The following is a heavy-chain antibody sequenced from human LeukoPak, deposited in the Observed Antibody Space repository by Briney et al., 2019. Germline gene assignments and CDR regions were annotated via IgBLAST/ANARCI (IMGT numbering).Heavy chain of an antibody. V-gene: IGHV4-34*01. CDR2: INHSGST. CDR1: GGSFSDYY. J-gene: IGHJ4*02. CDR3: ARGQNGSGSYYNPGPPEY. D-gene: IGHD3-10*01. Sequence: SETLYLTCAVYGGSFSDYYWSRIRQPPGKGLEWIGEINHSGSTNYNPSLKSRVTISVDTSKNQFSLKLSSVTAADTAVYYCARGQNGSGSYYNPGPPEYWGQGTLVTGSS.